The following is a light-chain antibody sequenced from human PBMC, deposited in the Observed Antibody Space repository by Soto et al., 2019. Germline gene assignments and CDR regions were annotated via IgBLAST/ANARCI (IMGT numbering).Light chain of an antibody. CDR1: QAINKN. CDR2: STS. V-gene: IGKV1-39*01. CDR3: QQSFKTPFT. J-gene: IGKJ2*01. Sequence: DIQMTQSPPSLSASVGDTVTISCRASQAINKNLNWYQLKEGQAPKLLIYSTSEFQPGVPSRFTGSASGAQFSLTITALQPDDSATYYCQQSFKTPFTFGRGT.